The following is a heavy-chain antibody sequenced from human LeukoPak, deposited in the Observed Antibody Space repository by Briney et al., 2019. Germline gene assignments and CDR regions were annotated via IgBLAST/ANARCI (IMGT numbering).Heavy chain of an antibody. V-gene: IGHV4-30-2*01. CDR1: GDPLGGGEYT. J-gene: IGHJ5*02. D-gene: IGHD3-10*01. CDR2: IYHSGST. CDR3: ARASILLWFGELVPNWFDP. Sequence: MAAPTLFHIAIVFGDPLGGGEYTWRWFRHHQEKGLEWIGDIYHSGSTYYNPSLKSRVTISVDRSKNQFSLKLSSVTAADTAVYYCARASILLWFGELVPNWFDPWGQGTLVTVSS.